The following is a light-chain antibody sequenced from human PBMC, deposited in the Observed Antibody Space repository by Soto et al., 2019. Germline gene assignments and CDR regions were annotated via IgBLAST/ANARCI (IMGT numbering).Light chain of an antibody. CDR3: QQSYSTPRT. Sequence: DIQMTQSPSSLSASVGDRVTITCRASQSISSYLNGYQQKPGKAPKLLIYAASSLQSGVPSRFSGSGSGTDFTLTSSSRQPEDFATYYCQQSYSTPRTVGQGTKLEIK. CDR2: AAS. J-gene: IGKJ2*01. CDR1: QSISSY. V-gene: IGKV1-39*01.